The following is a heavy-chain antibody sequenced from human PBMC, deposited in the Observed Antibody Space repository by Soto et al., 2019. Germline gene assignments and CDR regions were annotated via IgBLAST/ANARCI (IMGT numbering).Heavy chain of an antibody. V-gene: IGHV4-38-2*01. Sequence: SETLSLTCAVSGYSISSGYYWGWIRQPPGKGLEWIGSIYHSGSTYYNPSLKSRVTISVDTSKNQFSLKLSSVTAADTAVYYCANYYYDSSGPHYWGQGTLVTVSS. CDR3: ANYYYDSSGPHY. J-gene: IGHJ4*02. CDR1: GYSISSGYY. D-gene: IGHD3-22*01. CDR2: IYHSGST.